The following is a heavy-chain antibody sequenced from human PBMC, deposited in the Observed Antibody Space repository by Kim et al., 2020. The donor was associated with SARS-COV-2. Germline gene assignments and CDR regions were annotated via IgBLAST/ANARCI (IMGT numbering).Heavy chain of an antibody. V-gene: IGHV3-21*01. CDR1: GFTFSSYS. CDR3: ARDLYDYIWGSYRYTSPFDY. D-gene: IGHD3-16*02. Sequence: GGSLRLSCAASGFTFSSYSMNWVRQAPGKGLEWVSSISSSSSYIYYADSVKGRFTISRDNAKNSLYLQMNSLRAEDTAVYYCARDLYDYIWGSYRYTSPFDYWGQGTLVPVSS. CDR2: ISSSSSYI. J-gene: IGHJ4*02.